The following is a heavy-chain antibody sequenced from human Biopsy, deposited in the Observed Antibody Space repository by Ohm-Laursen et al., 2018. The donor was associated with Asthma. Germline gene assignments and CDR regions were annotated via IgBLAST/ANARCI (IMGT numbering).Heavy chain of an antibody. CDR2: ISVYNGNT. V-gene: IGHV1-18*01. Sequence: ASEKVSCKTSGYTFNSGGITWVRQAPGQGLEWMGWISVYNGNTKVAQKLQDRVTMITDTSTSTAYMELRSLRSDDTAVYFCARAVDYSHYYGIDVWGQGTTVTVS. D-gene: IGHD3-10*01. CDR3: ARAVDYSHYYGIDV. J-gene: IGHJ6*02. CDR1: GYTFNSGG.